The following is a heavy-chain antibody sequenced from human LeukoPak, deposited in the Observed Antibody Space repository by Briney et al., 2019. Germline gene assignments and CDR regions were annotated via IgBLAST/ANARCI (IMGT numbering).Heavy chain of an antibody. Sequence: GGSLRLSCAASGFTFSSYAMSWVRQAPGKGLEWVSAISGSGGSTYYADSVKGRFTTSRDNSKNTLYLQMNSLRAEDTAVYYCAKAPFGYSGYGFFDYWGQGTLVTVSS. V-gene: IGHV3-23*01. CDR3: AKAPFGYSGYGFFDY. CDR1: GFTFSSYA. J-gene: IGHJ4*02. D-gene: IGHD5-12*01. CDR2: ISGSGGST.